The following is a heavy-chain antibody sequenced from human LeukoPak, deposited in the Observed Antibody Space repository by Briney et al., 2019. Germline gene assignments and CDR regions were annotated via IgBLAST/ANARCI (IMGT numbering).Heavy chain of an antibody. CDR2: INSYNNDV. D-gene: IGHD2/OR15-2a*01. J-gene: IGHJ4*02. CDR3: ARGRPLLFSTGAGGRDY. CDR1: GFTFSSYN. V-gene: IGHV3-21*01. Sequence: PGGSLRLSCAASGFTFSSYNMNWVRQAPGKGLEWVSSINSYNNDVYYADSVKGRFTVSRNNAKKSLYLQMNSLRVEDTAVYYCARGRPLLFSTGAGGRDYWGQGTLVTVSS.